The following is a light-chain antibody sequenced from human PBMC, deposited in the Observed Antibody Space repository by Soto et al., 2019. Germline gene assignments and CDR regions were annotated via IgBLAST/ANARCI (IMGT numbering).Light chain of an antibody. Sequence: QSVLTQPASVSGSPGQSITISCTGTSSDVGSYNLVSWYQQHPGKAPKLMIYEVSKRPSGVSNRFSGSKSGNTASLTISGLQAEDEAAYYCCSYAGSSTFVVFGTGTRSPS. CDR3: CSYAGSSTFVV. CDR2: EVS. J-gene: IGLJ1*01. CDR1: SSDVGSYNL. V-gene: IGLV2-23*02.